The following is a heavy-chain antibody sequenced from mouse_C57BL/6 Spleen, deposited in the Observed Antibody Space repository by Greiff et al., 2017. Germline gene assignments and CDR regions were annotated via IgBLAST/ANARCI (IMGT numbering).Heavy chain of an antibody. CDR3: ARRGTGTPAHWYFDV. Sequence: EVQLQQSGPELVKPGASVKMSCKASGYTFTDYNMHWVKQSHGKSLEWIGYINPNNGGTSYNQKFKGKATLTVNKSSGTAYMALRSLTSEDSAVYYCARRGTGTPAHWYFDVWGTGTTVTVSS. V-gene: IGHV1-22*01. CDR1: GYTFTDYN. CDR2: INPNNGGT. D-gene: IGHD4-1*01. J-gene: IGHJ1*03.